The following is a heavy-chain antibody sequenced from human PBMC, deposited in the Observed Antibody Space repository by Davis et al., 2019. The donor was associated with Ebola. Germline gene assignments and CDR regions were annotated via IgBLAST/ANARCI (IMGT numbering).Heavy chain of an antibody. CDR2: INAGNGNT. D-gene: IGHD1-26*01. J-gene: IGHJ4*02. CDR1: GYTFTGYY. Sequence: AASVKVSCKASGYTFTGYYMHWVRQAPGQRLEWMGWINAGNGNTKYSQKFQGRVTITRDTSASTAYMELSSLRSEDTAVYYCARGGSGSYYGYWGQGTLVTVSS. V-gene: IGHV1-3*01. CDR3: ARGGSGSYYGY.